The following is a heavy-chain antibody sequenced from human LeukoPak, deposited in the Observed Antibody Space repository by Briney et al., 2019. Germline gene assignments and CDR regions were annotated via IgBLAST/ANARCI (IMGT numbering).Heavy chain of an antibody. CDR3: ARAHSSGWLFDY. CDR1: GGSISSYY. CDR2: IYTSGST. J-gene: IGHJ4*02. Sequence: SETLSLTCTVPGGSISSYYWSWIRQPAREGLEWIGRIYTSGSTNYNPSLKSRVTMSVDTSKNQFSLKLSSVTAADTAVYYCARAHSSGWLFDYWGQGTLVTVSS. D-gene: IGHD6-19*01. V-gene: IGHV4-4*07.